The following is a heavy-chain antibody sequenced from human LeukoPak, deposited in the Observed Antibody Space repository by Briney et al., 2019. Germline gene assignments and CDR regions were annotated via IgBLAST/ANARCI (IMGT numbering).Heavy chain of an antibody. CDR3: ARVMSDSSFDY. J-gene: IGHJ4*02. CDR2: IIPILGVA. D-gene: IGHD6-13*01. Sequence: SVKVFYKASVGTFSSYSIRWARQAPGQGLEWMGRIIPILGVANYAPKFQGRVTITADKSASTGYMELSSLRSEDTAVYYCARVMSDSSFDYWGQGTLVTVSS. V-gene: IGHV1-69*04. CDR1: VGTFSSYS.